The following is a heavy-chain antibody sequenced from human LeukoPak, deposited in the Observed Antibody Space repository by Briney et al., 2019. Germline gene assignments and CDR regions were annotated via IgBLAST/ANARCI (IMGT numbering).Heavy chain of an antibody. CDR2: IIPIFGTA. CDR3: ARENSYYYDSSGYYLVN. J-gene: IGHJ4*02. V-gene: IGHV1-69*06. CDR1: GGTFSSYA. Sequence: SVKVSCKASGGTFSSYAISWVRQAPGQGLEWMGRIIPIFGTANYAQKFQGRVTITADKSTSTAYMELSSLRSEDTAVYYCARENSYYYDSSGYYLVNWGQGTLVTVSS. D-gene: IGHD3-22*01.